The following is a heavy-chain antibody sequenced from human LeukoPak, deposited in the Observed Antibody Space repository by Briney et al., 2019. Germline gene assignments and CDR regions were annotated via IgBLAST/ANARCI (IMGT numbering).Heavy chain of an antibody. CDR1: GFTFSSYS. CDR3: ARRPHIVVVVAAIDY. D-gene: IGHD2-15*01. J-gene: IGHJ4*02. V-gene: IGHV3-21*01. CDR2: ISSSSSYI. Sequence: PGGSLRLSCAASGFTFSSYSMNWVRQAPGKGLEWVSSISSSSSYIYYADSVKGRFTISRGNAKNSLYLQMNSLRAEDTAVYYCARRPHIVVVVAAIDYWGQGTLVTVSS.